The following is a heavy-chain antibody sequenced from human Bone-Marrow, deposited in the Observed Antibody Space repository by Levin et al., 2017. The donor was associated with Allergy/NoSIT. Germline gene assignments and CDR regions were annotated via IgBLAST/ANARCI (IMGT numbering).Heavy chain of an antibody. V-gene: IGHV3-30*18. Sequence: GGSLRLSCAASGFTFSSYGMHWVRQAPGKGLEWVAVISYDGSNKYYADSVKGRFTISRDNSKNTLYLQMNSLRAEDTAVYYCAKDLVDIVVVPAAEKVNYGMDVWGQGTTVTVSS. CDR1: GFTFSSYG. CDR2: ISYDGSNK. J-gene: IGHJ6*02. D-gene: IGHD2-2*03. CDR3: AKDLVDIVVVPAAEKVNYGMDV.